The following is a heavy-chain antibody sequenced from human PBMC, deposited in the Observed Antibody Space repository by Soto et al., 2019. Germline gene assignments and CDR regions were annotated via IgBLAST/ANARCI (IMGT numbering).Heavy chain of an antibody. Sequence: GESLKISCAASGFTFSSYAMSWVRQAPGKGLEWVSGISGSGVSTYYADSVKGRFTISRDNSKSTLYLQMNSLRAEDTAVYYCAKDRERIATRSIDYWGQGTLVTVSS. CDR1: GFTFSSYA. V-gene: IGHV3-23*01. CDR3: AKDRERIATRSIDY. J-gene: IGHJ4*02. D-gene: IGHD6-6*01. CDR2: ISGSGVST.